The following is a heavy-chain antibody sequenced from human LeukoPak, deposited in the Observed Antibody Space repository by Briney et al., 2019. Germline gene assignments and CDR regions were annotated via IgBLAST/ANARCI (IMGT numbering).Heavy chain of an antibody. V-gene: IGHV6-1*01. CDR1: GDSVSSNSAT. J-gene: IGHJ3*02. CDR3: ARVGGHSGTYYDGFDI. D-gene: IGHD1-26*01. Sequence: SQTLSLTCAISGDSVSSNSATWNWIRQSPSRGLEWLGRTYSRSKWYNECAVSVRSRITINPDTSKNQFSLQLNSVTPEDTAVYYCARVGGHSGTYYDGFDIWGQGTMVTVSS. CDR2: TYSRSKWYN.